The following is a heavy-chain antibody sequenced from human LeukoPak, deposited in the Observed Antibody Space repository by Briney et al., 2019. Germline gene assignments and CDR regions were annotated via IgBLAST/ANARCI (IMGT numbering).Heavy chain of an antibody. CDR3: ARDGVLVGSTVLNY. V-gene: IGHV1-2*02. Sequence: GASVKVSCTPSGYPFTNFYIHWVRPAPGQGLEWMGWVNPKSGDTKYAQKFQDRISMTRDTSISTAYMEVNRLTSDDSAVYYCARDGVLVGSTVLNYWGQGTLVTVAS. J-gene: IGHJ4*01. CDR1: GYPFTNFY. CDR2: VNPKSGDT. D-gene: IGHD1-26*01.